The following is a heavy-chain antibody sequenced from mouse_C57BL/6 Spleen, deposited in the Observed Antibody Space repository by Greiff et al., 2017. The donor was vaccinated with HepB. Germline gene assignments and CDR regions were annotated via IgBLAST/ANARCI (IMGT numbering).Heavy chain of an antibody. CDR3: ARWHYGSSYIDY. CDR2: IDPSDSYT. CDR1: GYTFTSYW. J-gene: IGHJ2*01. D-gene: IGHD1-1*01. V-gene: IGHV1-69*01. Sequence: QVQLQQPGAELVMPGASVKLSCKASGYTFTSYWMHWVKQRPGQGLEWIGEIDPSDSYTNYNQKFKGKSTLTVDKSSSTAYMQLSSLTSEDSAVYYCARWHYGSSYIDYWGQGTTLTVSS.